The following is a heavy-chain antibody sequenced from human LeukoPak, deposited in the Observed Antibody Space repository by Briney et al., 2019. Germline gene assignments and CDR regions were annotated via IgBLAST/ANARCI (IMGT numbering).Heavy chain of an antibody. CDR1: GGSISSGGYY. V-gene: IGHV4-31*03. Sequence: SETLSLTCTVSGGSISSGGYYWSWIRQHPGKGLEWIGYIYYSGSTYYNPSLKSRVTISVDTSKNQFSLKLSSVTAADTAVYYCARLTWSMATIYWGQGTLVTVSS. CDR3: ARLTWSMATIY. J-gene: IGHJ4*02. CDR2: IYYSGST. D-gene: IGHD5-12*01.